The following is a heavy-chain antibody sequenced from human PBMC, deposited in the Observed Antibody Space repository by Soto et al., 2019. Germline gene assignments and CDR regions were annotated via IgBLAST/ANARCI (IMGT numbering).Heavy chain of an antibody. CDR2: IFDTGST. CDR3: AREDLGGGSQYFDY. D-gene: IGHD3-10*01. J-gene: IGHJ4*02. V-gene: IGHV4-61*01. CDR1: GDSVSRTSHY. Sequence: QVQLQESGPGLVRPSETLSLTCIVSGDSVSRTSHYWSWVRQPPGKGLEWIGYIFDTGSTNYSPSLKSRVTISSDTSKNQFSLNLRSVTAADTAVYYCAREDLGGGSQYFDYWGQGIQVTVSS.